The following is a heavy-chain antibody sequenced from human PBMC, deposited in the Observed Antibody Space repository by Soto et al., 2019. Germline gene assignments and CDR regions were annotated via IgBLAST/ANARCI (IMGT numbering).Heavy chain of an antibody. Sequence: QVQLVQSGAEVKKPGSSVKVSCKASGGTFSSYTISWVRQAPGQGLEWMGRIIPILGIANYAQKFQGRVTVPAHNSTRTAYMELSSLSSEDTAVYYCAHHGELSYDAFAIWGQGTMVTVSS. V-gene: IGHV1-69*02. J-gene: IGHJ3*02. CDR2: IIPILGIA. CDR1: GGTFSSYT. CDR3: AHHGELSYDAFAI. D-gene: IGHD3-10*01.